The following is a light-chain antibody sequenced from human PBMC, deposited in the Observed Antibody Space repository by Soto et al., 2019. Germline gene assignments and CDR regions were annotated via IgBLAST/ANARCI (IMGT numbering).Light chain of an antibody. Sequence: EIVLTQSPSTLSLSPGERATLSCRASQSVSSSYLTWYQQKPGQAPRLLMYGASSRAPGIPDRFSGSGSGTDFTLTISRLEPEDFAVYYCQQHGSSPWTFGQGTKVEIK. J-gene: IGKJ1*01. CDR1: QSVSSSY. CDR2: GAS. V-gene: IGKV3-20*01. CDR3: QQHGSSPWT.